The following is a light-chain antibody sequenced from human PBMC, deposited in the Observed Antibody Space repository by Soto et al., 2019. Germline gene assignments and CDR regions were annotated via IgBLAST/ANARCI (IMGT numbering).Light chain of an antibody. V-gene: IGKV1-39*01. CDR1: QSISNY. Sequence: DIQMTQSSSSLSASVGDRVTVTCRASQSISNYLSWYQQIPGKAPKLLIYAASTLRSGVSSRFSGSGSGTDFTLTISSLQPEDFAIYYCQQSYNTPWTFGQGTKVEIK. CDR2: AAS. CDR3: QQSYNTPWT. J-gene: IGKJ1*01.